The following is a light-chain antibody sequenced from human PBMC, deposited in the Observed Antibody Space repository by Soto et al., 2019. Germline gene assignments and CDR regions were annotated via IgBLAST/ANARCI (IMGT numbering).Light chain of an antibody. CDR3: QQYNTFLT. V-gene: IGKV1-9*01. Sequence: IRMTPSPSSLSESVGDRVTITCRASQGISSYLAWYQQKPGKAPKLLIYAASTLQSGVPSGFSGSGSGTEFTLTISSLQPDDFATYYCQQYNTFLTFGGGTKVDIK. CDR2: AAS. J-gene: IGKJ4*01. CDR1: QGISSY.